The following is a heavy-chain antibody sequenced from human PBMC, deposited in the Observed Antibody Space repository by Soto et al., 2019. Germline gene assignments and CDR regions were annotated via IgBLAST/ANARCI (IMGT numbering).Heavy chain of an antibody. CDR1: GFTFSSYG. CDR2: ISYDGSNK. D-gene: IGHD3-22*01. CDR3: AKDPTYDSSGYYFYYGMDV. J-gene: IGHJ6*02. V-gene: IGHV3-30*18. Sequence: GGSLRLSCAASGFTFSSYGMYWVRQAPGRGXXWVAVISYDGSNKYYADSVKGRFTISRDNSKNTLYLQLNSLRAADTAVYYCAKDPTYDSSGYYFYYGMDVWGQGTTVTVSS.